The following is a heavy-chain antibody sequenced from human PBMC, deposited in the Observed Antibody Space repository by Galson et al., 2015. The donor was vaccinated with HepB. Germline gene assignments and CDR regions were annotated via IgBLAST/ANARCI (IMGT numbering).Heavy chain of an antibody. CDR2: ISWNGATI. CDR3: ARTLTFIAATED. D-gene: IGHD6-13*01. V-gene: IGHV3-9*01. Sequence: VRQAPGKGLEWVSGISWNGATIHYADSVKGRFTISRDNAKNSLFLQMNSLRHEDTALYYCARTLTFIAATEDWGQGTLVTVSS. J-gene: IGHJ4*02.